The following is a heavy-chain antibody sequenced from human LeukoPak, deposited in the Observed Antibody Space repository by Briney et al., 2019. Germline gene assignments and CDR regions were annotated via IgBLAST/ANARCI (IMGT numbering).Heavy chain of an antibody. V-gene: IGHV3-30*04. J-gene: IGHJ4*02. CDR1: GFTFSSYA. CDR2: ISYDGSNK. CDR3: ARGALLEYCSSTSCEFFDY. D-gene: IGHD2-2*01. Sequence: GGSLRLSCAASGFTFSSYAMHWVRQAPGKGLEWVAVISYDGSNKYYADSVKGRFTISRDNSKNTLYLQMNSLRAEDTAVYYCARGALLEYCSSTSCEFFDYWGQGTLVTVSS.